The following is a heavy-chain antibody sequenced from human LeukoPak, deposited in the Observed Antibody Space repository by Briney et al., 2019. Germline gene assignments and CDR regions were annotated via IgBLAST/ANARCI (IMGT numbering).Heavy chain of an antibody. V-gene: IGHV5-51*01. J-gene: IGHJ4*02. CDR1: GYSFTSYW. CDR3: ARDHRAPGLLFDY. Sequence: GESLKISCKGSGYSFTSYWIGWVRQMPGKGLEWMGIIYPGDSDTRYSPSFQGQVTISADKSISTAYLQWSSLKASDTAVYYCARDHRAPGLLFDYWGQGTLVTVSS. CDR2: IYPGDSDT.